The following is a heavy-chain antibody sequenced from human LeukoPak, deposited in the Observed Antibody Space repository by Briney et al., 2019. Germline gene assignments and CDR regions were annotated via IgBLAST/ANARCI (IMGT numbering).Heavy chain of an antibody. Sequence: ASVKVSCKASGYTFIGYYMHWVRQAPGQGLEWMGWINPNSGGTKYAQKFQGRVTMTRDTSISTAYMELSRLRSDDTAVYYCARLAARLGDDYWGQGTLVTVSS. V-gene: IGHV1-2*02. D-gene: IGHD6-6*01. J-gene: IGHJ4*02. CDR3: ARLAARLGDDY. CDR2: INPNSGGT. CDR1: GYTFIGYY.